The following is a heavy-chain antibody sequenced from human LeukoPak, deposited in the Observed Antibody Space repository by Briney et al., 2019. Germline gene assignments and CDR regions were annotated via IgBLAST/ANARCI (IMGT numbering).Heavy chain of an antibody. V-gene: IGHV1-69*01. D-gene: IGHD3-10*01. Sequence: SVKVSCKASGGTFSSYAISWVRQAPGQGLEWMGGIIPIFGTANYAQKFQGRVTITADESTSTAYMELSSLTSEDTAIYYCARDHTLVRGDWFDPWGQGTLVTVSS. CDR2: IIPIFGTA. CDR3: ARDHTLVRGDWFDP. CDR1: GGTFSSYA. J-gene: IGHJ5*02.